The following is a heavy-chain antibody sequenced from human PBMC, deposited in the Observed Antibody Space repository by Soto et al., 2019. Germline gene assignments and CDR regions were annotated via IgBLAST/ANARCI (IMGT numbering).Heavy chain of an antibody. CDR3: ARGPTGDWFHP. CDR2: IYYSGST. V-gene: IGHV4-31*03. J-gene: IGHJ5*02. Sequence: TLSLTCTVCCGSISSCVYYWSCIRHHPRKGLEWIGYIYYSGSTYYNPSLKSRVTISVDTSKNQFSLKLSSVTAADTAVYYCARGPTGDWFHPRGQGNLVTVSS. D-gene: IGHD1-1*01. CDR1: CGSISSCVYY.